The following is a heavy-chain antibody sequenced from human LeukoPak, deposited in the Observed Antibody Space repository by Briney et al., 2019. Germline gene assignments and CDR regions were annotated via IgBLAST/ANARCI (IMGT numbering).Heavy chain of an antibody. Sequence: PGGSLRLSCAASGFTFSSYWMSWVRQAPGKGLEWVANIKQDGSEKYYVDSVKGRFTISRDNAKNSLYLQMNSLRAEDTAVYYCARVILLSLTTVAGPGNAFDIWGQGTMVTVSS. J-gene: IGHJ3*02. CDR1: GFTFSSYW. V-gene: IGHV3-7*01. CDR2: IKQDGSEK. CDR3: ARVILLSLTTVAGPGNAFDI. D-gene: IGHD6-19*01.